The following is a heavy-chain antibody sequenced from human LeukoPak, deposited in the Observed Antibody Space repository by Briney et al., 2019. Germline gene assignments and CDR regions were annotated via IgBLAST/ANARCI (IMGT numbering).Heavy chain of an antibody. CDR2: IYYSGST. J-gene: IGHJ3*02. V-gene: IGHV4-30-2*01. D-gene: IGHD2-2*01. CDR3: ARTCSSTSCSGGYAFDI. Sequence: TLSLTCTVSGGSISSGGYYWSWIRQPPGKGLEWIAYIYYSGSTYYNPSLKSRVTISVGRSKNQFSLKLSSVTAADTAVYYCARTCSSTSCSGGYAFDIWGQGTMVTVSS. CDR1: GGSISSGGYY.